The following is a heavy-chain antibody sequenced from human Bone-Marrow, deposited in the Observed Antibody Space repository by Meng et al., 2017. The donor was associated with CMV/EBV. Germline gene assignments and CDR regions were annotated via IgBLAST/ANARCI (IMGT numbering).Heavy chain of an antibody. CDR2: ISYDGSNK. CDR3: ARQWDYGYNSLDF. CDR1: GFTFSSYA. J-gene: IGHJ4*02. D-gene: IGHD1-20*01. V-gene: IGHV3-30*14. Sequence: GGSLRLSCAASGFTFSSYAMHWVRQAPGKGLEWVAVISYDGSNKYYADSVKGRFTISRDNAKNSLYLQLNSLRAGDTAVYYCARQWDYGYNSLDFWGQGTRVTVCS.